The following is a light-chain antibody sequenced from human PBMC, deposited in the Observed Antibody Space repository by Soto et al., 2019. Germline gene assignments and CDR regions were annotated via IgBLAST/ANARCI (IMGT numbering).Light chain of an antibody. Sequence: MTQSPATLSASIGDRVTITCRASEGISNYLAWFQQKPGKVPKLLIYAASTLQSGVPSRFSGSGSGTDFTLTISSLQPDDVATYYCQKYNSGGPLTFGGGTKVEIK. CDR2: AAS. V-gene: IGKV1-27*01. CDR3: QKYNSGGPLT. CDR1: EGISNY. J-gene: IGKJ4*01.